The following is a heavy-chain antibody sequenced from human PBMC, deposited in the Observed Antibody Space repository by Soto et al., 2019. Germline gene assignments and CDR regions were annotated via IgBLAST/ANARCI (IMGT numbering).Heavy chain of an antibody. CDR2: INPKSGGT. V-gene: IGHV1-2*04. D-gene: IGHD2-8*01. CDR3: ARGDSTDCSNGVCSFFYNHDMDV. Sequence: GASVKVSCKGSGYSFTDYHIHWVRQAPGQGLEWLGRINPKSGGTSTAQKFQGWVTMTTDTSISTASMELTRLTSDDTAIYYCARGDSTDCSNGVCSFFYNHDMDVWG. J-gene: IGHJ6*02. CDR1: GYSFTDYH.